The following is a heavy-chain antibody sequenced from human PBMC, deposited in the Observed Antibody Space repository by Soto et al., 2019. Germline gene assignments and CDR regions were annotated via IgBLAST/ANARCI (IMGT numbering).Heavy chain of an antibody. J-gene: IGHJ6*02. CDR2: INGGNGNT. Sequence: ASVKVSCKASGYTFTNYAMHWVRQAPGQRLEWMGWINGGNGNTKYSQKFQGRVTIIRDTSASTAYMELGSLTSEDTAVYYCARGDSTDCSNGVCSFFYNHDMDVWGQGTTVTVSS. D-gene: IGHD2-8*01. CDR3: ARGDSTDCSNGVCSFFYNHDMDV. V-gene: IGHV1-3*01. CDR1: GYTFTNYA.